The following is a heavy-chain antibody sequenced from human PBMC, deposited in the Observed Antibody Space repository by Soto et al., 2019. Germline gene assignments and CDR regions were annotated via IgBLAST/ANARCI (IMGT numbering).Heavy chain of an antibody. V-gene: IGHV5-51*07. CDR3: ARVDWNDGYYYHGMDV. D-gene: IGHD1-1*01. CDR2: VYPGDSDT. J-gene: IGHJ6*02. CDR1: GYSFSSYW. Sequence: GESLKISCRGSGYSFSSYWIGWVHQKPGKGLEWMGIVYPGDSDTRYSPSFQGQVIISADKSIRTAYLQWSSLKASDTAIYYCARVDWNDGYYYHGMDVWGQGTTVTV.